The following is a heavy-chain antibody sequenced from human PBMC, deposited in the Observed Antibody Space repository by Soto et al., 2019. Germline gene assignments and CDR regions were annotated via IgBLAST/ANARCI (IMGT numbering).Heavy chain of an antibody. J-gene: IGHJ5*02. Sequence: SETLSLTCTVSVGSISSSSYYWGWIRQPPGKGLEWIGSIYYSGSTYYNPSLKSRVTISVDTSKNQLSLKLSSVTAEERAVYYCARGGWFGESTVFDPWGQGTLVTVSS. CDR1: VGSISSSSYY. CDR2: IYYSGST. CDR3: ARGGWFGESTVFDP. V-gene: IGHV4-39*01. D-gene: IGHD3-10*01.